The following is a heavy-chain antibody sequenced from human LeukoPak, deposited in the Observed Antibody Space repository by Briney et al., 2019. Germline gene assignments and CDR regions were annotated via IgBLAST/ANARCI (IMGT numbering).Heavy chain of an antibody. CDR3: AKDHYYDSSGYSGLPDY. J-gene: IGHJ4*02. D-gene: IGHD3-22*01. CDR2: ISYGGSNK. V-gene: IGHV3-30*18. CDR1: GFTFSSYG. Sequence: GRSLRLSCAASGFTFSSYGMHWVRQAPGKGLEWVAVISYGGSNKYYADSVKGRFTISRDNSKNTLYLQMNSLRAEDTAVYYCAKDHYYDSSGYSGLPDYWGQGTLVTVSS.